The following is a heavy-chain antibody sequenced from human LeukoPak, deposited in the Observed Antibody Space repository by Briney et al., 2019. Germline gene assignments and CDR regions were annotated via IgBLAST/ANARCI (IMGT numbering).Heavy chain of an antibody. D-gene: IGHD3-22*01. V-gene: IGHV4-59*08. Sequence: SETLSLTCTVSGGSISSYYWSWIRQPLGKGLEWIGYIYYSGSTNYNPSLKSRVTISVDTSKNQFSLKLSSVTAADTAVYYCARRYYYDSSRAFDIWGQGTMVTVSS. CDR3: ARRYYYDSSRAFDI. J-gene: IGHJ3*02. CDR1: GGSISSYY. CDR2: IYYSGST.